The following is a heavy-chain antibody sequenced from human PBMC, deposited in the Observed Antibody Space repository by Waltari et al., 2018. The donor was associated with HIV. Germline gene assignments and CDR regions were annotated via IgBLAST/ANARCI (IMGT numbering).Heavy chain of an antibody. CDR2: IIPIFGTA. CDR1: GGTFSSYA. V-gene: IGHV1-69*13. Sequence: QVQLVQSGAEVKKPGSSVKVSCKASGGTFSSYAISWVGQAPGQGLEWMGGIIPIFGTANYAQKCQGRVTITADESTSTAYMELSSLRSEDTAVYYCARGHSGSSDDAFDIWGQGTMVTVSS. CDR3: ARGHSGSSDDAFDI. D-gene: IGHD1-26*01. J-gene: IGHJ3*02.